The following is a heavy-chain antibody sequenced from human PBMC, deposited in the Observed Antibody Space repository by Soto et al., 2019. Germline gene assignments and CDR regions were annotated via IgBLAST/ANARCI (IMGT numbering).Heavy chain of an antibody. D-gene: IGHD3-10*01. V-gene: IGHV3-30-3*01. CDR2: ISYDGSNK. Sequence: GSLRLSCAASGFTFSSYAMHWVRQAPGKGLEWVAVISYDGSNKYYADSVKGRFTISRDNSKNTLYLQMNSLRAEDTAVYYCARDGLRFGELFGYNWFDPWGQRTLITVSS. J-gene: IGHJ5*02. CDR3: ARDGLRFGELFGYNWFDP. CDR1: GFTFSSYA.